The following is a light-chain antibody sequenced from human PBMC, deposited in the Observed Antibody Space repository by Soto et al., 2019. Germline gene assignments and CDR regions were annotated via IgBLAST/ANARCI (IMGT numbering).Light chain of an antibody. V-gene: IGKV1-5*01. Sequence: DIQMTQSRSSLSASVGDRVTIPCRASQSVGAWLAWYQQKPGKAPKFLIYDASNLESGVPSRFSGSGSGTEFTLTISSLQPDDFATYYCQEYTSYSWTFGQGTKVDIK. CDR1: QSVGAW. J-gene: IGKJ1*01. CDR3: QEYTSYSWT. CDR2: DAS.